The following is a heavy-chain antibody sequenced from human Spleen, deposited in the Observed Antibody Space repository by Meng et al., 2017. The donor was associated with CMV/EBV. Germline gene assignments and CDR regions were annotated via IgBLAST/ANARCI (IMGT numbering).Heavy chain of an antibody. CDR3: ARDLVVPATIQYYYHNYGMDV. D-gene: IGHD2-2*01. J-gene: IGHJ6*02. CDR1: GGSISSDGHY. V-gene: IGHV3-53*05. CDR2: IYSAGNT. Sequence: ETLSLTCTVSGGSISSDGHYWGWIRQSPGKGLEWVADIYSAGNTYYADSVKGRFTISRDNSKNTLSLEMNSLRVEDTAVYYCARDLVVPATIQYYYHNYGMDVWGQGTTVTVSS.